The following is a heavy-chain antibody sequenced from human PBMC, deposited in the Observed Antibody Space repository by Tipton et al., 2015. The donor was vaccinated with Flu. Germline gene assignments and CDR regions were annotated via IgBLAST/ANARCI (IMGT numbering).Heavy chain of an antibody. CDR3: ARDYGDLNWFDP. V-gene: IGHV4-4*07. D-gene: IGHD4-17*01. J-gene: IGHJ5*02. CDR1: GGSINSYY. Sequence: LRLSCSVSGGSINSYYWSWIRQPAGKGLEWIGRIYMGGRTNYNPSLKSRVTMSVDLFKNQISLRLSSVTAADTAVYYCARDYGDLNWFDPWGQGTLVTVSS. CDR2: IYMGGRT.